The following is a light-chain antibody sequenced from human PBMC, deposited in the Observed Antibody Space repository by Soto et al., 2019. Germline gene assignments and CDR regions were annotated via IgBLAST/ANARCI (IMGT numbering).Light chain of an antibody. Sequence: SALTQPRSVSGSPGQSVTISCTGTSSDVGDYNYVSWYQQHPGNAPKLVIYDVSKRPSGVPDRFSGSKSGNTASLTISGLQAEDEADFYCCSYAGSFVFGTGTKVTVL. CDR2: DVS. J-gene: IGLJ1*01. CDR1: SSDVGDYNY. V-gene: IGLV2-11*01. CDR3: CSYAGSFV.